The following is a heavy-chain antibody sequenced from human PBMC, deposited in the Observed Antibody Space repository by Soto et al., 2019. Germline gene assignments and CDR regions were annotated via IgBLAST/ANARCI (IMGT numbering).Heavy chain of an antibody. V-gene: IGHV4-59*01. CDR1: GGSISPYY. J-gene: IGHJ1*01. CDR2: SHYIGGT. CDR3: ARSVLFGDEYFLH. Sequence: QVQLQESGPGLVKPSETLALTCTVSGGSISPYYWSWIRQPPGKGLEWIGHSHYIGGTKYNPSLRSRVTISEDPSRNQFSLKLSSVTAADTAVYYCARSVLFGDEYFLHWGQGTLVIVS. D-gene: IGHD3-10*01.